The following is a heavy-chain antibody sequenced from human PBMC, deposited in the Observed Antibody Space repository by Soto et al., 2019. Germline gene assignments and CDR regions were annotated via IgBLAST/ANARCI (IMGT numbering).Heavy chain of an antibody. CDR1: CYTFTSYG. J-gene: IGHJ6*02. Sequence: SVKVSFKASCYTFTSYGISWVRQAPGQGLEWMGWISAYNGNTNYAQKLQGRVTMTTDTSTSTAYMELRSLRSDDTAVYYCASYPRRKACSSTSCAPGYYYYGMDVWGQGTTVTVSS. V-gene: IGHV1-18*04. D-gene: IGHD2-2*01. CDR2: ISAYNGNT. CDR3: ASYPRRKACSSTSCAPGYYYYGMDV.